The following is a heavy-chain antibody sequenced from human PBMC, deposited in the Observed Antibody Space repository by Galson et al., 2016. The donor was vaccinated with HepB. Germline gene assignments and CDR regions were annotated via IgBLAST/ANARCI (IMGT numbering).Heavy chain of an antibody. CDR2: IFHSGSP. Sequence: SETLSLTCVVSGGSISSFNWWNWVRQPPGKGLEWIGEIFHSGSPNYNPSLKSRVTISVDKSRNHFSLSLDSVTAADTAVYYCARGPGGYFASWGQGTLVTVSS. CDR3: ARGPGGYFAS. D-gene: IGHD3-16*01. V-gene: IGHV4/OR15-8*01. J-gene: IGHJ4*02. CDR1: GGSISSFNW.